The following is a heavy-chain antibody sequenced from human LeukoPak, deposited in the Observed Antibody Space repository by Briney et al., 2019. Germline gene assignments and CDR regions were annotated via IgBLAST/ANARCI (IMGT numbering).Heavy chain of an antibody. CDR2: ISYDGSNK. CDR3: ARFRTWGDKAFDY. D-gene: IGHD2-21*02. CDR1: GFTFSSYG. J-gene: IGHJ4*02. V-gene: IGHV3-30*03. Sequence: GGSLRLSCAASGFTFSSYGMHWVRQAPGKGLEWVAVISYDGSNKYYADSVKGRFAISRDNSKNTLYLQMNGLRAEDTAVYYCARFRTWGDKAFDYWGQGTLVTVSS.